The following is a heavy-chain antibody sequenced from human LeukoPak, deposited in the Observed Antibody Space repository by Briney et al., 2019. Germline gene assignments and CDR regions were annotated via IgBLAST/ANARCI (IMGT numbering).Heavy chain of an antibody. Sequence: GSSVKVSCKASGGTFSSYAISWVRQAPGQGLEWMGIINPSGGSTSYAQKFQGRVTMTRDTSTSTVYMELSSLRSEDTAVYYCARGTLVVVAATQNWFDPWGQGTLATVSS. CDR2: INPSGGST. CDR3: ARGTLVVVAATQNWFDP. J-gene: IGHJ5*02. V-gene: IGHV1-46*01. D-gene: IGHD2-15*01. CDR1: GGTFSSYA.